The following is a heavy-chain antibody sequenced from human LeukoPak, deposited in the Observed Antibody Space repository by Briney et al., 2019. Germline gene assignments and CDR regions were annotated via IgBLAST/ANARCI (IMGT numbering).Heavy chain of an antibody. V-gene: IGHV1-8*02. CDR3: ATWKRSSSWSKNWYFDL. CDR1: GGTFSSYA. D-gene: IGHD6-13*01. Sequence: GASVKVSCKASGGTFSSYAISWVRQAPGQGLEWMGWMNPNSGNTGYAQKFQGRVTMTRNTSISTAYMELSSLRSEDTAVYYCATWKRSSSWSKNWYFDLWGRGTLVTVSS. J-gene: IGHJ2*01. CDR2: MNPNSGNT.